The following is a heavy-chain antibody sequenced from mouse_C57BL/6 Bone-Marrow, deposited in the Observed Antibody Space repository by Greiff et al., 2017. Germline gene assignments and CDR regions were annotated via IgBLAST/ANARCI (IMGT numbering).Heavy chain of an antibody. Sequence: EVQRVESGAELVRPGASVKLSCTASGFNIKDYSMPWVRQRPEQGLEWIGSINPEDGDTEYAPKFQGKATMTADTSSNTAYLQLSSLTSEDTAVYYCTTGGVSHDYWGQGTTLTVSS. CDR2: INPEDGDT. J-gene: IGHJ2*01. CDR1: GFNIKDYS. V-gene: IGHV14-1*01. CDR3: TTGGVSHDY.